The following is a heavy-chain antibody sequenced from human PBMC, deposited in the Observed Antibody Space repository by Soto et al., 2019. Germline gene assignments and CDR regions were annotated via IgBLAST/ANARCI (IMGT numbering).Heavy chain of an antibody. V-gene: IGHV3-33*01. D-gene: IGHD6-25*01. J-gene: IGHJ6*02. CDR2: IWYDGNNK. CDR3: ARDDIPGIAGATYGMDV. CDR1: GFTFSDYG. Sequence: QVQLVESGGGVVPPGRSLRLSCAASGFTFSDYGMHWVRQAPGKGLEWVAVIWYDGNNKYYTDSVEGRFTISRDNSKNTLYLQMNSLRAEDTAVYYCARDDIPGIAGATYGMDVWGQGTTVTVT.